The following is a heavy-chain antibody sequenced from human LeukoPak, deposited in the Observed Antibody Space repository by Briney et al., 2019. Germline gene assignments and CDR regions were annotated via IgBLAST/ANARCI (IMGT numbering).Heavy chain of an antibody. J-gene: IGHJ4*02. D-gene: IGHD2-2*01. CDR1: GGSISSSSYY. Sequence: SETLSLTCTVSGGSISSSSYYWGGIRQPPGKGVEWIGSIYYSGSTYYNPSLKSRVTISVDTSKNQFSLKLSSVTAADTAVYYCARRGSYLYYFDYWGQGTLVTVSS. V-gene: IGHV4-39*01. CDR3: ARRGSYLYYFDY. CDR2: IYYSGST.